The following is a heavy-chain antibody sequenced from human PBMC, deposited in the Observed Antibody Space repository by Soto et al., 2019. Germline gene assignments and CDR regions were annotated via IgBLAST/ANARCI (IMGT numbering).Heavy chain of an antibody. Sequence: QLQLQESGSGLVKPSQTLSLTCTVSGGSISSDGSSWSWIRQPPGKGLEWVGYIYHSGSTYYNPSLPLRVTLAVDRPQDQFSLKLRSVTAADTAVYYCARVGDYIWGNSRNQADYFDYWGQGTLVTVSS. CDR1: GGSISSDGSS. CDR2: IYHSGST. D-gene: IGHD3-16*02. CDR3: ARVGDYIWGNSRNQADYFDY. V-gene: IGHV4-30-2*01. J-gene: IGHJ4*02.